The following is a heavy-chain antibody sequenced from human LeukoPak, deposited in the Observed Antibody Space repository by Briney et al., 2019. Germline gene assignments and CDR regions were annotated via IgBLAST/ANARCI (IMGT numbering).Heavy chain of an antibody. J-gene: IGHJ4*02. CDR2: IYTSGST. Sequence: SETLSLTCTVSGGSISSYYWSWLRQPAGEGLEWIGRIYTSGSTNHNPSLKSRVTISVDTSKKQFSLKLSSVTAADTAVYYCARGTSITMVRGVIIIFDYWGQGTLVTVSS. CDR3: ARGTSITMVRGVIIIFDY. CDR1: GGSISSYY. V-gene: IGHV4-4*07. D-gene: IGHD3-10*01.